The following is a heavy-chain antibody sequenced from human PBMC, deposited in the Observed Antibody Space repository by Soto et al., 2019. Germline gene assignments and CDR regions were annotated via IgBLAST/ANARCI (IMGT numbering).Heavy chain of an antibody. J-gene: IGHJ6*02. CDR3: ARGDFDYVADGFYYYYGMGV. V-gene: IGHV1-3*05. CDR1: GYTFTAFA. Sequence: QVHLVQSGAEEKKPGASVKVSCKASGYTFTAFAMHWVRQAPGQSLEWMGWINAGTGNTKYSQNFQGRVTITRDTAASTAYMELSSLRYEDTAVYYCARGDFDYVADGFYYYYGMGVWGQGTTVTVSS. CDR2: INAGTGNT. D-gene: IGHD4-17*01.